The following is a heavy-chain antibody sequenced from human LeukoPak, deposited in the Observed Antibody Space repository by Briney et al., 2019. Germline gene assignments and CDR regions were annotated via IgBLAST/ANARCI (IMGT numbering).Heavy chain of an antibody. Sequence: GGALILSCAAAGFTFNHFWMHGGRQVPGKGLVWVSGINNDGTATYYADSVKGRFTISRDNAKNTVYLQMNGLRAEDTTVYYCATVSEYWGQGTLVTVSS. J-gene: IGHJ4*02. CDR2: INNDGTAT. V-gene: IGHV3-74*01. CDR1: GFTFNHFW. CDR3: ATVSEY.